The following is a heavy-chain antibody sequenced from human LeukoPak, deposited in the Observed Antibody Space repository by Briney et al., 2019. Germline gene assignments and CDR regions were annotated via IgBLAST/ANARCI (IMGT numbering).Heavy chain of an antibody. V-gene: IGHV7-4-1*02. CDR2: INTNAGNP. CDR3: ARVVDYYDSSGPRGWDAFDI. D-gene: IGHD3-22*01. Sequence: ASVKVSCKASGYTFTSHTINWVRQAPGQGLEWMGWINTNAGNPTYAQGFTGRFVFSLDTSVNTAYLQISSLKAEDTAVYYCARVVDYYDSSGPRGWDAFDIWGQGTMVTVSS. J-gene: IGHJ3*02. CDR1: GYTFTSHT.